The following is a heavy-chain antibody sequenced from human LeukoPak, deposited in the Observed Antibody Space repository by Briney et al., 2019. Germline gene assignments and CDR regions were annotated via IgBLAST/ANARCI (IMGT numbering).Heavy chain of an antibody. J-gene: IGHJ6*02. CDR3: ASGRVVIYGMDV. Sequence: KPSETLSLTCAVSGGSISSGGYSWSWIRQPPGKGLEWIGYIYHSGSTYYNPSLKSRVTISVDRSKNQFSLKLSSVTAADTAVYYCASGRVVIYGMDVWGQGTTVTVSS. CDR1: GGSISSGGYS. V-gene: IGHV4-30-2*01. D-gene: IGHD3-3*01. CDR2: IYHSGST.